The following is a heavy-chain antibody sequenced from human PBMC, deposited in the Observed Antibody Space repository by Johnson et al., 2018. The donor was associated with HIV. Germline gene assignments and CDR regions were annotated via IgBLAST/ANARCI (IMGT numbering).Heavy chain of an antibody. CDR3: ARDTLAWGLLPPIGAFDI. Sequence: QVHLVESGGGVVHPGKSLRLSCVGSGFTFSSYGMHWVRQAPVEGLDWVAFISRDGGTEYYADSVKGRFAISRDNAKSTLYLQMNSLRAEDTAVYYCARDTLAWGLLPPIGAFDIWGQGTMVTVSS. CDR2: ISRDGGTE. CDR1: GFTFSSYG. J-gene: IGHJ3*02. V-gene: IGHV3-30*19. D-gene: IGHD1-26*01.